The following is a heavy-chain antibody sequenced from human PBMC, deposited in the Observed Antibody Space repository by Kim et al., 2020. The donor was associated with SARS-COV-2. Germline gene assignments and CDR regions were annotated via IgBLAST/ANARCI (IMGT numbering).Heavy chain of an antibody. CDR1: VGSVSSGSYF. J-gene: IGHJ4*02. CDR2: IHYSGST. Sequence: SETLSLTCTVSVGSVSSGSYFWSWIRQPPGKGLEWIAYIHYSGSTESNSSLKSRVAISLDTSMNQFSLKMNSVTAADSAVYFCARGKWGSADCDSWGQGTLVTVSS. CDR3: ARGKWGSADCDS. D-gene: IGHD1-26*01. V-gene: IGHV4-61*01.